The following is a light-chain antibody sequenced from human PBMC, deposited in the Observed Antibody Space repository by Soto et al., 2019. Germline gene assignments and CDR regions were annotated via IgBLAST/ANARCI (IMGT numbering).Light chain of an antibody. CDR3: SSYTTSTTLVV. V-gene: IGLV2-14*01. J-gene: IGLJ3*02. CDR2: EVS. CDR1: SSDVGGYNY. Sequence: QSALTQPASMSGSPGRSITISCTGTSSDVGGYNYVSWYQQHPGKAPKLMIYEVSHRPSGVSDRFSGSKSGNTASLTISGLQAEDEADYYCSSYTTSTTLVVFGGGTKVTVL.